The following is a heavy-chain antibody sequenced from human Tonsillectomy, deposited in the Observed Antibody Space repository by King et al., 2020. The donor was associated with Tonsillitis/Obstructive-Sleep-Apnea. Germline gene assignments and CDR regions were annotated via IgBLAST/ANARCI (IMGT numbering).Heavy chain of an antibody. CDR1: GGSISSYY. J-gene: IGHJ3*02. V-gene: IGHV4-59*01. CDR2: VYFSGST. Sequence: VQLQESGPGLVKPSETLSLTCTVSGGSISSYYWSWIRQPPGKGLEWIGYVYFSGSTNHNPSLKSRVTISVDTSKNQFSLKLSSVTAADTAVYYCARGMVLEAGGDAFDIWGQGTMVTVSS. D-gene: IGHD3-10*01. CDR3: ARGMVLEAGGDAFDI.